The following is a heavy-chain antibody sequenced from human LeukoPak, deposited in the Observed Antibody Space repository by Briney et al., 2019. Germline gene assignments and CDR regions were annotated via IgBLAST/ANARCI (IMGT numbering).Heavy chain of an antibody. CDR1: GXTXSSYA. CDR3: ARKLELDY. Sequence: GGSLRLSCAASGXTXSSYAXXXXXXAPXXGLEYVSAISSXGGSTYYANSVKGRFTISRDNSKNTLYLQMGSLRAEDMAVYYCARKLELDYWGQGTLVTVSS. D-gene: IGHD1-1*01. CDR2: ISSXGGST. V-gene: IGHV3-64*01. J-gene: IGHJ4*02.